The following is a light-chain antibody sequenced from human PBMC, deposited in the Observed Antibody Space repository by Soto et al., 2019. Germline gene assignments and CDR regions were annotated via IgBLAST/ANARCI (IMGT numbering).Light chain of an antibody. Sequence: EILMTQSPVTLSVSPGERATLSCRASQSVSSNLAWYQQKPGQAPSLLIYGAFTRATGIPDRFSGSGSGTDFTLTISRLEPEDFAVYYCQQYGSSGTFGQGTKVDI. CDR1: QSVSSN. J-gene: IGKJ1*01. V-gene: IGKV3-20*01. CDR3: QQYGSSGT. CDR2: GAF.